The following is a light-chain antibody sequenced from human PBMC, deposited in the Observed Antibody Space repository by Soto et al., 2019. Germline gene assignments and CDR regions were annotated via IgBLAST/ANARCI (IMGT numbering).Light chain of an antibody. CDR3: QSYDSSLREV. CDR2: GNS. J-gene: IGLJ1*01. CDR1: SSNIGAGYD. V-gene: IGLV1-40*01. Sequence: QSVLTQPPSVSGAPGQRVTISCTGSSSNIGAGYDVHWYQQLPGTAPKLLIYGNSNRPSGVPDRFSGSKSGTSASLAITGLQAEDEADYYCQSYDSSLREVFGTGTNLTVL.